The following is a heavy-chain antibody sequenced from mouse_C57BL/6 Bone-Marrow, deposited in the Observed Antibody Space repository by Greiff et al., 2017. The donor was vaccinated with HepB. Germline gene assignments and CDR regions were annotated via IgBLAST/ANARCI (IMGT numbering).Heavy chain of an antibody. CDR2: IYPRSGNT. Sequence: QVQLKQSGAELARPGASVKLSCKASGYTFTSYGISWVKQRTGQGLEWIGEIYPRSGNTYYNEKFKGKATLTADKSSSTAYMELRSLTSEDSAVYFCAREGRAKLGEFAYWGQGTLVTVSA. D-gene: IGHD4-1*01. V-gene: IGHV1-81*01. J-gene: IGHJ3*01. CDR3: AREGRAKLGEFAY. CDR1: GYTFTSYG.